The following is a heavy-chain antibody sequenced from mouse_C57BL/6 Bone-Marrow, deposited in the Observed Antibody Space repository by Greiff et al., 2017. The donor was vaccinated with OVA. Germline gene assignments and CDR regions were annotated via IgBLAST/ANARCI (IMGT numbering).Heavy chain of an antibody. CDR1: GFSLTSYG. Sequence: VKVVESGPGLVAPSQCLSITCTVSGFSLTSYGVDWVRQPPGKGLEWLGVIWGGGSTNYNSALMSRLSISKDNSKSQVFLKMNSLQTDDTAMYYCALYDGYVRHYFDYWGQGTTLTVSS. D-gene: IGHD2-3*01. V-gene: IGHV2-9*01. CDR2: IWGGGST. J-gene: IGHJ2*01. CDR3: ALYDGYVRHYFDY.